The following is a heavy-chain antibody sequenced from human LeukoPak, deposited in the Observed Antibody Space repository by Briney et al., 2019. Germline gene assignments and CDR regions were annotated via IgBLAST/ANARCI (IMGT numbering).Heavy chain of an antibody. CDR2: IKQDGSEK. J-gene: IGHJ4*02. D-gene: IGHD6-6*01. CDR3: ARTSIAAFDY. Sequence: GGSLRLSCAVSGFTFSSYWMSWVRQAPGKGLEWVANIKQDGSEKYYVDSVKGRFTISRDNAKNSLYLQMNSLRAEDTAVYYCARTSIAAFDYWGQGTLVTVSS. CDR1: GFTFSSYW. V-gene: IGHV3-7*01.